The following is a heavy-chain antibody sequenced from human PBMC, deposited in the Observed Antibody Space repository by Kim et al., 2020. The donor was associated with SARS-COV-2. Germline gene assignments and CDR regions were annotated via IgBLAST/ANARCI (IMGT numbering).Heavy chain of an antibody. V-gene: IGHV7-4-1*02. CDR1: GYTFTNYT. Sequence: ASVKVSCKGSGYTFTNYTINWVRQAPGQGLEWMGWINTDTGNPTYAQGFIGRFVISLDTSVSTAYLQISSLKSEDTAVYYCARDLDPRPFDLWGQGTMVTVSS. CDR3: ARDLDPRPFDL. J-gene: IGHJ3*01. CDR2: INTDTGNP.